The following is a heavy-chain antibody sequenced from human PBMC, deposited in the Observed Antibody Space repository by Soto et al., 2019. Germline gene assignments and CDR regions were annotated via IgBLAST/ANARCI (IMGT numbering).Heavy chain of an antibody. J-gene: IGHJ6*02. CDR2: FHYGENT. D-gene: IGHD2-2*01. Sequence: SETLSLTCTVSGGSISSGPYSWGWIRQPPGEGLEWIATFHYGENTYFNRSLESRVTISVDTSKNQFSLKVTSLTVADTAVYYCVRLGGYCSSRNCYRYYRMAVWGQAPTVT. CDR1: GGSISSGPYS. CDR3: VRLGGYCSSRNCYRYYRMAV. V-gene: IGHV4-39*01.